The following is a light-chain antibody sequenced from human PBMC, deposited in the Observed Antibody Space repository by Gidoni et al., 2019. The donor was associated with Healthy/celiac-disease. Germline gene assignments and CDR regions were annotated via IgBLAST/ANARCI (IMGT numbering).Light chain of an antibody. Sequence: DIQMTQSPSSLSASVGDRVTITCQASQDISNYLNWYQQKPGKAPKLLIYDASNWETGVPSRFSGSGSGTDFTFTISSLQPEDIATYYCQQYDNLPPGTFGGGTKVEIK. CDR2: DAS. CDR3: QQYDNLPPGT. J-gene: IGKJ4*01. V-gene: IGKV1-33*01. CDR1: QDISNY.